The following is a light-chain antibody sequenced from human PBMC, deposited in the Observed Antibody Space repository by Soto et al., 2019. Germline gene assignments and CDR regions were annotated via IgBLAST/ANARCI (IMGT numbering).Light chain of an antibody. V-gene: IGKV3-20*01. CDR3: QQYSSSRT. CDR2: GGS. CDR1: QSVSSN. Sequence: VMAQSPATLSVSPGERATFSCRASQSVSSNLAWYQQKPGQAPRLLIYGGSSRATGIPVRFSGSGSETDFTLTITRLEPEDFAVYYCQQYSSSRTFGQGGKADIK. J-gene: IGKJ1*01.